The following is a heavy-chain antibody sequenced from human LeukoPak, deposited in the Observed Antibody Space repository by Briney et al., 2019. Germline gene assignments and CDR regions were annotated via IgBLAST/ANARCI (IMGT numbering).Heavy chain of an antibody. J-gene: IGHJ4*02. D-gene: IGHD3-16*01. CDR2: IYYSGST. V-gene: IGHV4-59*01. CDR3: ARVDYDYVWGSFGTYDY. Sequence: SETLSLTCTVCGGSISSYYWSWIRQPPGKGLEWIGYIYYSGSTNYNPSLKSRVTISVDTSKNQISLKLSSVTAADTAVYYCARVDYDYVWGSFGTYDYWGQGTLVTVSS. CDR1: GGSISSYY.